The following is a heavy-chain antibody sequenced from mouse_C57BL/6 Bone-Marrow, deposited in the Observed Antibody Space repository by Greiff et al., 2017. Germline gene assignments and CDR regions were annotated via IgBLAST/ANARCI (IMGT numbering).Heavy chain of an antibody. D-gene: IGHD1-1*01. CDR2: INPNNGGT. V-gene: IGHV1-18*01. J-gene: IGHJ4*01. Sequence: VQLQQSGPELVKPGASVKIPCKASGYTFTDYNMDWVKQSHGKSLEWIGYINPNNGGTIYNQKFKGKATLTVDKSSSTAYMELRSLTSEDTAVYYCARWYYGSSYAMDYWGQGTSVTVSS. CDR3: ARWYYGSSYAMDY. CDR1: GYTFTDYN.